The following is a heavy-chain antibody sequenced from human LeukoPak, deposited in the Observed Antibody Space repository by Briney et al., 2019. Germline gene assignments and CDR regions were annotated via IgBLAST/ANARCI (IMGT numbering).Heavy chain of an antibody. J-gene: IGHJ6*02. Sequence: SGGSLRLSCEASGFTFSSYWMHWVRQVPGKGLVWVSRINSDGSSTSYADSVKGRFTISRDNAKNTLYLQMNSLRAEDTAVYYCATGQGHGMDVWGQGTTVTVSS. V-gene: IGHV3-74*01. CDR2: INSDGSST. CDR3: ATGQGHGMDV. D-gene: IGHD1-14*01. CDR1: GFTFSSYW.